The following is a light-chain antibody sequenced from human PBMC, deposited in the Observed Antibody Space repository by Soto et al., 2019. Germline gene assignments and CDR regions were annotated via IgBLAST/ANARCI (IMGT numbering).Light chain of an antibody. V-gene: IGKV3-15*01. J-gene: IGKJ3*01. Sequence: EIVMTQSPATLSVSPGERATLSCRASQSVSSNLAWYQQKPGQAPRLLIYGASTRATGIPARFSGSGSGTEFTLTISSLQSEDFAFYYCQQYNNWPPFTFGPGNKVDIK. CDR3: QQYNNWPPFT. CDR2: GAS. CDR1: QSVSSN.